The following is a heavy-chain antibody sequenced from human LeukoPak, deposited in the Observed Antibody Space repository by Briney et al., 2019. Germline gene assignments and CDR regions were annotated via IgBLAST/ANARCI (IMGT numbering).Heavy chain of an antibody. CDR3: ASMNSGGYPHYYYYYYMDV. V-gene: IGHV1-69*01. D-gene: IGHD1-26*01. CDR1: GGTFSSYA. CDR2: IIPIFGTA. J-gene: IGHJ6*03. Sequence: GSSVKVSCKASGGTFSSYAISWVRQAPGQGLEWMGGIIPIFGTANYAQKFQGRVTITADESTSTAYMELSSLRSEDTAVYYCASMNSGGYPHYYYYYYMDVWGKGTTVTISS.